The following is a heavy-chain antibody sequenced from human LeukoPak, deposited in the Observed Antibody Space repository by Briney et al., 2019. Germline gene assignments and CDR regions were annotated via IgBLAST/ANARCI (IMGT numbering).Heavy chain of an antibody. CDR3: ATYNSGTIDH. J-gene: IGHJ4*02. D-gene: IGHD1-1*01. CDR2: IWYDGSEK. V-gene: IGHV3-33*03. Sequence: PGRSLRLSCAASRSTFRSYGMHWVRQAPGKGLEWVAVIWYDGSEKYYADSVKGRFTVSRDNSNNMLYLQMDSLRAEDTAVYYCATYNSGTIDHWGQGTLVTVSS. CDR1: RSTFRSYG.